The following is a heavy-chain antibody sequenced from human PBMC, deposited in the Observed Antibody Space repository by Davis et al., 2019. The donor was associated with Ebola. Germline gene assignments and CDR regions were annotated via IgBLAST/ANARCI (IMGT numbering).Heavy chain of an antibody. J-gene: IGHJ4*02. V-gene: IGHV3-23*01. Sequence: GGSLRLSCAVSGFTLNSYGMSWVRQAPGKGLEWVSGISSSGGSTYYADFVKGRFTISRDDSKNTLYLQMNSLRAEDTAVYYCARSIAVAYFDYWGQGTLVTVSS. CDR2: ISSSGGST. CDR3: ARSIAVAYFDY. D-gene: IGHD6-19*01. CDR1: GFTLNSYG.